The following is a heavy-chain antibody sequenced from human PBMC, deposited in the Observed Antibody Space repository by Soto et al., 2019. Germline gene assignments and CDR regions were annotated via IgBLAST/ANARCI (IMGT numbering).Heavy chain of an antibody. CDR1: GGSISSSSYY. CDR2: IYYSGST. V-gene: IGHV4-39*01. D-gene: IGHD4-17*01. CDR3: ARQPRDYADYAYGLFNYMDV. Sequence: SETLSLTCTVSGGSISSSSYYWGWIRQPPGKGLEWIGSIYYSGSTYYNPSLKSRVTISVDTSKNQFSLKLSSVTAADTAVYYCARQPRDYADYAYGLFNYMDVWGKGTTVTVSS. J-gene: IGHJ6*03.